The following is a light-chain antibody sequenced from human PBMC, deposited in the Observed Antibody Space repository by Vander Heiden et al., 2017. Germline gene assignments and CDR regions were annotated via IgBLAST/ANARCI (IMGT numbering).Light chain of an antibody. CDR1: QSLLYSSNNKNY. CDR3: QQYYSTPLT. CDR2: WTS. V-gene: IGKV4-1*01. Sequence: DIVMTQSPDSLAVSLGERATINCKSSQSLLYSSNNKNYLAGYQQKPGQPPKLLIYWTSTRESGVPDRFSGSGSGTDFTLTTSSLQAEDVAVYYCQQYYSTPLTFGGGTKVET. J-gene: IGKJ4*01.